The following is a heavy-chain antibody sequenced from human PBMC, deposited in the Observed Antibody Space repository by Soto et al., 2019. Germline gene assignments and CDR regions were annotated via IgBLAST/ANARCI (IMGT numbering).Heavy chain of an antibody. J-gene: IGHJ4*02. CDR2: IYYSGST. V-gene: IGHV4-39*07. CDR3: ARAGGIRGYSYGHLDF. D-gene: IGHD5-18*01. CDR1: GGSISSSSFH. Sequence: ETLSLTCTVSGGSISSSSFHWGWIRQPPGKGLKWIGSIYYSGSTYYSPSLKSRVTISVDTSKNQFSLKLSSVTAADTAVYYCARAGGIRGYSYGHLDFWGQGTLVTVSS.